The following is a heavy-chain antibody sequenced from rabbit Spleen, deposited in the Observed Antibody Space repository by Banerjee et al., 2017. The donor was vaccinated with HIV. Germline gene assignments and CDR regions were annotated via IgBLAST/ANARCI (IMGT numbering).Heavy chain of an antibody. CDR2: IAGDSSGFT. D-gene: IGHD6-1*01. CDR1: GFSFSSNEY. CDR3: ARRERFSVGFSAFAIYLDL. V-gene: IGHV1S40*01. Sequence: QSLEESGGDLVKPGASLTLTCTASGFSFSSNEYMCWVRQAPGKGLEWISCIAGDSSGFTYSATWAKGRFTCSKASSTTVTLQMTSLTVADTATYFCARRERFSVGFSAFAIYLDLWGPGTLVTV. J-gene: IGHJ3*01.